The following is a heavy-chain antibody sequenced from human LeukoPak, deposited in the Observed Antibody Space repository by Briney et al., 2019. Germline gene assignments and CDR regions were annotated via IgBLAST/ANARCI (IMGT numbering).Heavy chain of an antibody. CDR1: GASISSSDYY. D-gene: IGHD1-26*01. Sequence: SETLSLTCTVSGASISSSDYYWDWIRKPPGKGLEWIGNIYHSGSTYYNPSLKSRVTISVHTSKNQLALQRNSVTAADTAVYYCAIRIVGSTDYFYYWGQGTLVIVSS. V-gene: IGHV4-39*01. CDR2: IYHSGST. CDR3: AIRIVGSTDYFYY. J-gene: IGHJ4*02.